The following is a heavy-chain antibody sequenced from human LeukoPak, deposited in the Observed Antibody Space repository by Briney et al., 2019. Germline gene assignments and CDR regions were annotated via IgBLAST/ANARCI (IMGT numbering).Heavy chain of an antibody. Sequence: PSETLSLTCTVSGGSISSYYWSWIRQPPGKGLEWIGYIYYSGSTNYNPSLKSRVTISVDTSKSQFSLKLSSVTAADTAVYYCAGERGEYGDHAWWSSHYFDSWGQGTLVPLSS. J-gene: IGHJ4*02. CDR3: AGERGEYGDHAWWSSHYFDS. D-gene: IGHD4-17*01. CDR1: GGSISSYY. V-gene: IGHV4-59*01. CDR2: IYYSGST.